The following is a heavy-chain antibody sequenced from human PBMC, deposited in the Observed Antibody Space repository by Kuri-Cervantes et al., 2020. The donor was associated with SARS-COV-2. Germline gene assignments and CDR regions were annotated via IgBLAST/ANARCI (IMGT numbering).Heavy chain of an antibody. D-gene: IGHD1-26*01. V-gene: IGHV3-23*01. CDR1: GFTFSSYA. J-gene: IGHJ4*02. CDR2: ISGSGGST. Sequence: GESLKISCAASGFTFSSYAISWVRQAPGKGLEWVSAISGSGGSTYYADSVKGRVTISRDNSKKMMFLQMNSLRAEDTDVYYCARGGIVGATGSVYFDYWAQGTLVTVSS. CDR3: ARGGIVGATGSVYFDY.